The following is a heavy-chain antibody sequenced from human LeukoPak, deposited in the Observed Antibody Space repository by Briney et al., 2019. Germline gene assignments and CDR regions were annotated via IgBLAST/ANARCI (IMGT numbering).Heavy chain of an antibody. J-gene: IGHJ6*02. CDR2: INWDGGST. CDR3: AKGVRGSGIYHYFYYGMED. Sequence: GGSLRLSCAASGFTFDDYTMHWVRQAPGKGLEWVSLINWDGGSTYYTDSVKGRFTISRDNSKNSLYLQMNSLRTEDTAVYYCAKGVRGSGIYHYFYYGMEDWGQGTTVTVSS. CDR1: GFTFDDYT. V-gene: IGHV3-43*01. D-gene: IGHD3-10*01.